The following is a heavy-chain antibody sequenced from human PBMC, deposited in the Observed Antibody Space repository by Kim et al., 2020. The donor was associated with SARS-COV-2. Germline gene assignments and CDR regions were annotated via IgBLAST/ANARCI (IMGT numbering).Heavy chain of an antibody. CDR1: GFTFSSYA. J-gene: IGHJ6*02. D-gene: IGHD3-10*01. Sequence: GGSLRLSCAASGFTFSSYAMHWVRQAPGKGLEWVAVISYDGSNKYYADSVKGRFTISRDNSKNTLYLQMNSLRAEDTAVYYCARAITYYYGSGSYYYYYGMDVWGQGTTVTVSS. CDR3: ARAITYYYGSGSYYYYYGMDV. CDR2: ISYDGSNK. V-gene: IGHV3-30*04.